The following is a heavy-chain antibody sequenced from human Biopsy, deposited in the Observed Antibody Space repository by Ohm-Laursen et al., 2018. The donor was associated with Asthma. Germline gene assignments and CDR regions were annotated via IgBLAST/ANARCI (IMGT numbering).Heavy chain of an antibody. J-gene: IGHJ6*02. Sequence: SLRLSCAASGFAVSRDYMFWVRQAPGRGLEWVSVIYSGGTSHTADSVRGRFTISKDKSKNTLFLQMNSLRVEDTAVYYCAKDILPHGSGSLLWGYYYGLDVWGQGTTVTVSS. V-gene: IGHV3-53*01. CDR1: GFAVSRDY. D-gene: IGHD3-10*01. CDR2: IYSGGTS. CDR3: AKDILPHGSGSLLWGYYYGLDV.